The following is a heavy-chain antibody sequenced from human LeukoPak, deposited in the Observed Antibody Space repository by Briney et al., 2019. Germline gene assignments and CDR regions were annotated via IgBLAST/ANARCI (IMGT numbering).Heavy chain of an antibody. CDR3: ASLAGTVLDDAFDI. D-gene: IGHD6-19*01. J-gene: IGHJ3*02. V-gene: IGHV1-46*01. CDR1: GYTFTVYF. CDR2: INPSGGTT. Sequence: ASVKVSCKASGYTFTVYFIDWVRQAPGQGLEWMGIINPSGGTTSYAQKFQGRVTMTRDTSTSTVYMELSSLRSEDTAVYYCASLAGTVLDDAFDIWGQGTMVTVSS.